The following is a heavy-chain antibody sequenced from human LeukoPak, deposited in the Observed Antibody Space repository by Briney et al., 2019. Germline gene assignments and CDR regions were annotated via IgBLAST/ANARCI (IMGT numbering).Heavy chain of an antibody. V-gene: IGHV3-23*01. CDR1: GFTFSEHY. CDR3: AKCDSGSYYGTAFDI. J-gene: IGHJ3*02. D-gene: IGHD1-26*01. Sequence: GGSLRLSCVASGFTFSEHYMDWVRQAPGKGLEWVSAISGSGGSTYYADSVKGRFTISRDNSKNTLYLQMNSLRAEDTAVYYCAKCDSGSYYGTAFDIWGQGTMVTVSS. CDR2: ISGSGGST.